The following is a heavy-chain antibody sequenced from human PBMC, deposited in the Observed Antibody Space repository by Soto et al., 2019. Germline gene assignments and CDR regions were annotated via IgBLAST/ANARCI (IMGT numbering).Heavy chain of an antibody. CDR2: IYYSGST. D-gene: IGHD3-10*01. CDR1: GGSISSSSYY. Sequence: SETLSLTCTVSGGSISSSSYYWGWIRQPPGKGLEWIGSIYYSGSTYYNPSLKSRVTISVDTSKNQFSLKLSSVTAADTAVYYFARHAPYYYGSGSNKLGWFDPWGQGTLVTVSS. V-gene: IGHV4-39*01. J-gene: IGHJ5*02. CDR3: ARHAPYYYGSGSNKLGWFDP.